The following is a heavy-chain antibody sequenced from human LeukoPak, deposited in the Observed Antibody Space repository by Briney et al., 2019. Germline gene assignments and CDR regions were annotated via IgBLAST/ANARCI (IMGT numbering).Heavy chain of an antibody. CDR2: ISYDGSNK. CDR3: ASQETGLFDY. CDR1: GFTFSSYA. Sequence: GGSLRLSCAASGFTFSSYAMHWVRQAPGKGLEWVAVISYDGSNKYYADSVKGRFTISRDNSKNTLYLQMNSLRAEDTAVYYCASQETGLFDYWGQGTLVTVSS. V-gene: IGHV3-30-3*01. J-gene: IGHJ4*02. D-gene: IGHD5/OR15-5a*01.